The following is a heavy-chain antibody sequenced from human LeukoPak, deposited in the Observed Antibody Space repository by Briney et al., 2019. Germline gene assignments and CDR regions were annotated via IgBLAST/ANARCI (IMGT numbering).Heavy chain of an antibody. J-gene: IGHJ4*02. CDR1: GGPISSSSYY. Sequence: SETLSLTCTVSGGPISSSSYYWGWIRQPPGKGLEWIGSIYYSGSTYYNPSLKSRVTISVDTSKNQFSLKLSSVTAADTAVYYCARDGLVVTAPYYFDYWGQGTLVTVSS. CDR3: ARDGLVVTAPYYFDY. CDR2: IYYSGST. D-gene: IGHD2-21*02. V-gene: IGHV4-39*07.